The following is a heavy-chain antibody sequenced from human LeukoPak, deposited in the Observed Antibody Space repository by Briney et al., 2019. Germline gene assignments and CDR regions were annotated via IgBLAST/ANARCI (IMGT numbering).Heavy chain of an antibody. CDR2: ISWNSGSI. CDR1: GFTFDDYA. V-gene: IGHV3-9*01. Sequence: GRSLRLSCAASGFTFDDYAMHWVRQAPGKGPEWVSGISWNSGSIGYADSVKGRFTISRDNAKNSLYLQMNSLRAEDTALYYCLSHNYWGQGTLVTVSS. CDR3: LSHNY. D-gene: IGHD2-21*01. J-gene: IGHJ4*02.